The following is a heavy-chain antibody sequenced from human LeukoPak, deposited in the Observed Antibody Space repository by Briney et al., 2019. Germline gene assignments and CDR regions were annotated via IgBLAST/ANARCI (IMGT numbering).Heavy chain of an antibody. D-gene: IGHD5-12*01. CDR3: AKGMVTGYDFYGFDV. Sequence: GGSLRLSCAASGFTFDDYAMRWVRQAPGKGLEWVAGIIWSSGTIGYADSMKGRFTISRDNAKNSLYLQMNSLRIEDTALYFCAKGMVTGYDFYGFDVWGQGTMVSVSS. CDR2: IIWSSGTI. J-gene: IGHJ3*01. V-gene: IGHV3-9*01. CDR1: GFTFDDYA.